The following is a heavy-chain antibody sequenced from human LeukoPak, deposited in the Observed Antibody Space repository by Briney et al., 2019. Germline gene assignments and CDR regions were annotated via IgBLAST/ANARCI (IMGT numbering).Heavy chain of an antibody. Sequence: GGSLRLSCAASGFTVSSNYMSWVRQAPGKGPEWVSVIYSDGSTYYADSVKGRFTISRDTSKNTLYLQMNSLRTEDTAVYYCARDLAAGGTYPHYWGQGALVSVSS. V-gene: IGHV3-53*01. CDR1: GFTVSSNY. CDR3: ARDLAAGGTYPHY. CDR2: IYSDGST. J-gene: IGHJ4*02. D-gene: IGHD6-13*01.